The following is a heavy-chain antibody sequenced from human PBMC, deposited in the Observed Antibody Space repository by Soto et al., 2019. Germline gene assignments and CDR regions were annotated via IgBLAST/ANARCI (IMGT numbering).Heavy chain of an antibody. D-gene: IGHD6-13*01. CDR2: MNPNSGNT. V-gene: IGHV1-8*01. CDR1: GYTFTSYD. Sequence: ASVKVSCKASGYTFTSYDINWVRQATGQGLEWMGWMNPNSGNTGYAQKFQGRVTMTRNTSISTAYMELSSLRSEDTAVYYCGGQLVFGDAFDIWGQGTMVTVSS. J-gene: IGHJ3*02. CDR3: GGQLVFGDAFDI.